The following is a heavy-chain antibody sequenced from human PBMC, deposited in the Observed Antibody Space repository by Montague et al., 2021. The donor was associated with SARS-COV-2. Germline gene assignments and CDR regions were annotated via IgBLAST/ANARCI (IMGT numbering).Heavy chain of an antibody. J-gene: IGHJ6*03. CDR1: GGSFSGYY. CDR3: ARARQDVVVPALGIGAYYYYYYMDV. D-gene: IGHD2-2*01. Sequence: SETLSLTCAVYGGSFSGYYWSWIRQPPGKGLEWIGEINHSGSTNYNPSLKSRVTISVDTSKNQFSLKLGSVTAADTAVYYCARARQDVVVPALGIGAYYYYYYMDVWGKGTTVTASS. CDR2: INHSGST. V-gene: IGHV4-34*01.